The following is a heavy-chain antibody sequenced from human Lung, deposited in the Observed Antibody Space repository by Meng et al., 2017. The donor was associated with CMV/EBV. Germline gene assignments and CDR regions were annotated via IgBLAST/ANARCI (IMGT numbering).Heavy chain of an antibody. V-gene: IGHV3-21*01. J-gene: IGHJ6*02. CDR3: AGFGVTITNGLDV. CDR2: ISTTSTYI. CDR1: GFTFSAFS. Sequence: GESXKISCTTSGFTFSAFSMNWVRQAPGKGLEWVSSISTTSTYIYYADSLKGRFTISRDNAKNSLYLHMNSLRVEDKAVYYCAGFGVTITNGLDVWRQGTTVTVSS. D-gene: IGHD3-3*01.